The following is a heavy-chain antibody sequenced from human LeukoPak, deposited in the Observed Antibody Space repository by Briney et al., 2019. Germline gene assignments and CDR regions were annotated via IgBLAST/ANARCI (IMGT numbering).Heavy chain of an antibody. D-gene: IGHD2-21*02. CDR2: IWYDGSNK. CDR1: GFTFSSYG. J-gene: IGHJ4*02. Sequence: GWSLRLSCAASGFTFSSYGMHWVRQAPGKGLEWVAVIWYDGSNKYYADSVKGRFTISRDKSINTLYLQMNSLRAEDTAVYYCVTSTCGGDCYSGFDQWGQGTLVTVSS. V-gene: IGHV3-33*01. CDR3: VTSTCGGDCYSGFDQ.